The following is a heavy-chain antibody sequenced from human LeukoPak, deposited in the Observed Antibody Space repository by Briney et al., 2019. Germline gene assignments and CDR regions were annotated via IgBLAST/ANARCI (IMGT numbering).Heavy chain of an antibody. CDR3: AKGDSYCSGGSCSPAYYFDY. D-gene: IGHD2-15*01. CDR1: GGSISSSSYY. CDR2: IYYSGST. Sequence: SETLSLTCTVSGGSISSSSYYWGWIRQPPGKGLEWIGSIYYSGSTYYNPSLKSRVTISVDTSKNQFSLKLSSVTAADTAVYYCAKGDSYCSGGSCSPAYYFDYWGQGTLVTVSS. J-gene: IGHJ4*02. V-gene: IGHV4-39*07.